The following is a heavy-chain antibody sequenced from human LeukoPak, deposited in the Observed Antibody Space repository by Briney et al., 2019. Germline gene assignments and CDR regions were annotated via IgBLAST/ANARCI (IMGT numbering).Heavy chain of an antibody. V-gene: IGHV1-69*05. CDR2: IIPIFGTA. CDR1: GGTFSSYA. J-gene: IGHJ5*01. Sequence: SVKVSCKASGGTFSSYAISWVRQAPGQGLEWMGGIIPIFGTANYAQKFQGRVTITRDTSASIVYLELTSLRSGDTAVYYCARPGASSPGNWFASWGQGTLVTVSS. CDR3: ARPGASSPGNWFAS. D-gene: IGHD6-13*01.